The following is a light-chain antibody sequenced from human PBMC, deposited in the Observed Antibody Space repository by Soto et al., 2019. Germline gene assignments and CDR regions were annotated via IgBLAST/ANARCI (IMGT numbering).Light chain of an antibody. Sequence: EIVLTQSPAILSVSPGERATLSCRASQSISRSLAWYQQKPCQAHRLIISDASTRATGIPARFSGSGSGTEFTLTISSLQSEDFALYYCHQYNSWPPGTFGQGTKVDIK. J-gene: IGKJ2*01. CDR1: QSISRS. CDR3: HQYNSWPPGT. CDR2: DAS. V-gene: IGKV3-15*01.